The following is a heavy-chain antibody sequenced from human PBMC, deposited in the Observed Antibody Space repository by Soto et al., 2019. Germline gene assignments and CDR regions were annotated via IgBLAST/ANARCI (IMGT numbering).Heavy chain of an antibody. Sequence: EVQLVESGGGLVQPGGSLRLSCAASGFTFSSYSMHWVRQAPWKGLEYVSAISSNGGTTSYANSVKGRFTISRDNSKNMLYLQMGSLRSKDMAVYYCGGYSGDGIWSWGQGTLVTVSS. CDR3: GGYSGDGIWS. D-gene: IGHD1-26*01. CDR2: ISSNGGTT. V-gene: IGHV3-64*01. J-gene: IGHJ5*02. CDR1: GFTFSSYS.